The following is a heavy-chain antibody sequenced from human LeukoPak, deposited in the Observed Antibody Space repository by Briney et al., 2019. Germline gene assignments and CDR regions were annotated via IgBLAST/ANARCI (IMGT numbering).Heavy chain of an antibody. D-gene: IGHD3-16*02. V-gene: IGHV4-30-2*01. J-gene: IGHJ6*02. CDR3: ARAGRLGELSSPYYYYYGMDV. CDR1: GGSISSGGCS. CDR2: IYHSGST. Sequence: PSETLSLTCAVSGGSISSGGCSWSWIRQPPGKGLEWIGYIYHSGSTYYNPSLKSRVTISVDRSKNQFSLKLSSVTAADTAVYYCARAGRLGELSSPYYYYYGMDVWGQGTTVTVSS.